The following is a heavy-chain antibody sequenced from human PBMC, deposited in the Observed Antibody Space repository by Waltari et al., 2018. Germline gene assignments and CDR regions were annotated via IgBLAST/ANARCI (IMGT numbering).Heavy chain of an antibody. J-gene: IGHJ4*02. CDR3: ARHVYTTLDY. V-gene: IGHV1-3*01. CDR1: GYTFTSYA. Sequence: QVQLVQSGAEVKKPGASVKVSCKASGYTFTSYAMHWVRQAPGQRLEWMGWINAGNGNTKYSQEFQGRVTITRDTSASTAYMELSSVTAADTAVYYCARHVYTTLDYWGQGTLVTVSS. D-gene: IGHD3-16*01. CDR2: INAGNGNT.